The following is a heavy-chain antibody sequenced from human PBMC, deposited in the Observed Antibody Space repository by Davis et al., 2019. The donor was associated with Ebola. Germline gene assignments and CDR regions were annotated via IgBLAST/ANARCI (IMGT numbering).Heavy chain of an antibody. D-gene: IGHD6-19*01. V-gene: IGHV1-2*02. CDR3: ARDKQQWLGYYYYGMDV. J-gene: IGHJ6*02. CDR1: GYTFTSYY. Sequence: ASVKVSCKASGYTFTSYYMHWVRQAPGQGLEWMGWINPNSGGTNYAQKFQGRVTMTRDTSISTAYMELSRLRSDDTAVYYCARDKQQWLGYYYYGMDVWGQGTTVTVSS. CDR2: INPNSGGT.